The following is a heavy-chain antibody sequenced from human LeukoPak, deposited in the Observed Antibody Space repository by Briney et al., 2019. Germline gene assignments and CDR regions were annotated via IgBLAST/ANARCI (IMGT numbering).Heavy chain of an antibody. CDR3: ARFVQVAGTRYFDY. V-gene: IGHV1-8*01. Sequence: ASVKVSCKASGYTFTSYDINWVRQATGQGLEWMGWMNPNSGNTGYAQKFQGRVTMTRNTSISTAYMELSSLRSEDTAVYYCARFVQVAGTRYFDYWGQGTLVTVSS. D-gene: IGHD6-19*01. CDR1: GYTFTSYD. CDR2: MNPNSGNT. J-gene: IGHJ4*02.